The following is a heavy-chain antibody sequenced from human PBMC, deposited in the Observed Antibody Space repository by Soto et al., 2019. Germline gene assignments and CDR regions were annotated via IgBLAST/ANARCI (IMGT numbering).Heavy chain of an antibody. CDR1: GGSISEKY. CDR3: VASLTASGLNWLDP. J-gene: IGHJ5*02. D-gene: IGHD6-13*01. V-gene: IGHV4-4*07. CDR2: IFANGHT. Sequence: SETLSLTCIVSGGSISEKYWNWVRQPPGKGLEWIGLIFANGHTDYNPSLKSRVTMSVGASKNQFSLRLTSMTAADTAVYYCVASLTASGLNWLDPWGRGTLVTV.